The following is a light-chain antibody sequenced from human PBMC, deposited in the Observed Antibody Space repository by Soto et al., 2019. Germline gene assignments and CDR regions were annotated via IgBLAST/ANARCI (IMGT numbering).Light chain of an antibody. CDR3: QHSTTYFYT. V-gene: IGKV1-5*03. Sequence: IQLTQSPSTMSASVGDRVTISCRASQSIDTWLAWFQQKPGKAPKLLIYKASTLKSGVPSRFGGSGSGTDFTLTISSLQPDDIATYYCQHSTTYFYTFGQGTKLEIK. CDR2: KAS. J-gene: IGKJ2*01. CDR1: QSIDTW.